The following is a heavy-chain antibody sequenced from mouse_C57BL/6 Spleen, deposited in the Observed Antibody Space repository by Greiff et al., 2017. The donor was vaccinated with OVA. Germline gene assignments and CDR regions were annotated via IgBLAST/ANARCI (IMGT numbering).Heavy chain of an antibody. Sequence: EVQLQQSVAELVRPGASVKLSCTASGFNIKNTYMHWVKQRPEQGLEWIGRIDPANGNTKYAPKFQGKATITADTSSNTAYLQLSSLTSEDTAIYYCDRSITTVVAGEDYFDYWGQGTTLTVSS. CDR2: IDPANGNT. CDR1: GFNIKNTY. V-gene: IGHV14-3*01. J-gene: IGHJ2*01. D-gene: IGHD1-1*01. CDR3: DRSITTVVAGEDYFDY.